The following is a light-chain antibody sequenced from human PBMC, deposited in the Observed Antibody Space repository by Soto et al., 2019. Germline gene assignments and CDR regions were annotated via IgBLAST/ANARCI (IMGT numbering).Light chain of an antibody. CDR3: SSYTSSSTSYV. Sequence: QSALTQPASVSGSPGQSITISCTGTSSDVGGYNYVSWYQQHPGKAPKLMIYDVSNRPSGVSNRFSASKSGNTASLTISGLQADDEADYYCSSYTSSSTSYVFGTGTKLTVL. CDR2: DVS. CDR1: SSDVGGYNY. J-gene: IGLJ1*01. V-gene: IGLV2-14*01.